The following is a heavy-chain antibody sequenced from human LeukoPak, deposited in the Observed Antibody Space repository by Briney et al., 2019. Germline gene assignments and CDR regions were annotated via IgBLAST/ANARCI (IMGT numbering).Heavy chain of an antibody. V-gene: IGHV3-48*03. Sequence: GGSLRLSCAASGFTFSSYEMNWARQAPGKGLEWVSYISSSGSPVYYPDSVKGRFSVSRDSAENSLYLQMNSLRVEDTAVYYCAAKEGTRSDFDYWGQGILVTVSS. D-gene: IGHD1-14*01. CDR3: AAKEGTRSDFDY. CDR2: ISSSGSPV. CDR1: GFTFSSYE. J-gene: IGHJ4*02.